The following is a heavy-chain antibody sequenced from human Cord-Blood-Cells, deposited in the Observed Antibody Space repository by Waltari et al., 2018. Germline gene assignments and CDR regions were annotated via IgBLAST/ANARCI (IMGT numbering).Heavy chain of an antibody. CDR1: GYSFTSYW. J-gene: IGHJ3*02. Sequence: EVQLVQSGAEVKKPGESLKLYCKGSGYSFTSYWICWVRQMPGKGLEWMGIIYPGDSDTRYSPSFQGQVTISADKSISTAYLQWSSLKASDTAMYYCARGDCSSTRCYAFDIWGQGTMVTVSS. CDR3: ARGDCSSTRCYAFDI. V-gene: IGHV5-51*03. D-gene: IGHD2-2*01. CDR2: IYPGDSDT.